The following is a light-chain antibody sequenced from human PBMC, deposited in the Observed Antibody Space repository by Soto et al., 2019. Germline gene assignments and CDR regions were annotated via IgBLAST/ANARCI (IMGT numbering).Light chain of an antibody. J-gene: IGLJ2*01. CDR1: SSDVGGYNY. CDR2: DVS. Sequence: QSALTQPASVSGSPGQSITISCTGTSSDVGGYNYVSWYQQLPGKAPKLMIYDVSDRPSGVSNRFSGSKSGNTASLTISGLQAEDEADYYCSSYTRSTTLVVFGGGTKLTVL. CDR3: SSYTRSTTLVV. V-gene: IGLV2-14*01.